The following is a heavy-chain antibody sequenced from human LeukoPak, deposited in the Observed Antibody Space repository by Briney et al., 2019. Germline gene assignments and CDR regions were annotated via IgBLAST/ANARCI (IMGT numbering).Heavy chain of an antibody. CDR3: VRGRRRYDSSGYYLRYYFDY. J-gene: IGHJ4*02. D-gene: IGHD3-22*01. CDR1: GGSFSGYY. Sequence: SETLSLTCAVYGGSFSGYYWSWIRQPPGKGLEWIGEINHSGSTNYNPSLKSRVTISVDTSKNQFSLKLSSVTAADTAVYYCVRGRRRYDSSGYYLRYYFDYWGQGTLVTVSS. V-gene: IGHV4-34*01. CDR2: INHSGST.